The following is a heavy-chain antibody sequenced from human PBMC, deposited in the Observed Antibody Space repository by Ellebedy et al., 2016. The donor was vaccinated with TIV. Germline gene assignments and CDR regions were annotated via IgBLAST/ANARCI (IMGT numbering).Heavy chain of an antibody. CDR2: VSYEGGVQ. V-gene: IGHV3-30*18. Sequence: PGGSLRLSCAASGFTFSNYGMHWVRRAPGKVLEWMAVVSYEGGVQYYRDSVKGRFTISRDKSKNTWYLQMNSPRAEDTAVYYCAKEPKVHAGPWYFDLWGRGTLVTVSS. D-gene: IGHD1-1*01. CDR1: GFTFSNYG. J-gene: IGHJ2*01. CDR3: AKEPKVHAGPWYFDL.